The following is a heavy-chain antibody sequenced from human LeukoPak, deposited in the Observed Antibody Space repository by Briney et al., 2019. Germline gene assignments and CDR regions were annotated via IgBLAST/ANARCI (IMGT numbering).Heavy chain of an antibody. CDR2: ISSSSSYI. CDR1: GSTFSSYS. V-gene: IGHV3-21*01. CDR3: ARVGGSYLDY. D-gene: IGHD1-26*01. Sequence: GGALRLSCAASGSTFSSYSMNWVRQAPGKGLEWVSSISSSSSYIYYADSVKGRFTISRDNAKNSLYLQMNSLRAEDTAVYYCARVGGSYLDYWGQGALVTVSS. J-gene: IGHJ4*02.